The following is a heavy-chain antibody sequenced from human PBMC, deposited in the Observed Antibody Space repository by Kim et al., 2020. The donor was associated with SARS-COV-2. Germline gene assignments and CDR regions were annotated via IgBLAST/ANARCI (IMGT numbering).Heavy chain of an antibody. D-gene: IGHD3-9*01. CDR3: ARDGSQDYDILPGYYYYYGMDV. V-gene: IGHV3-21*01. J-gene: IGHJ6*02. Sequence: GGSLRLSCAASGFTFSSYSMNWVRQAPGKGLEWVSSISSSSSYIYYADSVKGRFTISRDNAKNSLYLQMNSLRAEDTAVYYCARDGSQDYDILPGYYYYYGMDVWGQGTTVTVSS. CDR2: ISSSSSYI. CDR1: GFTFSSYS.